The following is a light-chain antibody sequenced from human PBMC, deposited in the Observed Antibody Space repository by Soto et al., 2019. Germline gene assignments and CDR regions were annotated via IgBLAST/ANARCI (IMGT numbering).Light chain of an antibody. J-gene: IGKJ5*01. CDR3: QQRHSYPIT. V-gene: IGKV1-9*01. CDR2: TAS. Sequence: DIQLTQSPSFLSASVGDGITISCRASQGISSYLAWYQQKPGKAPKLLIHTASTLQSGVPSRFSGSGAGAEFTLTISSLQPEDFATYYCQQRHSYPITFGQGPRLEIK. CDR1: QGISSY.